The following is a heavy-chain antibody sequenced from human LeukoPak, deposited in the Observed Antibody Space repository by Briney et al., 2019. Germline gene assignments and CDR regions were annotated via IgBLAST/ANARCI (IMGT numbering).Heavy chain of an antibody. J-gene: IGHJ5*02. V-gene: IGHV1-46*01. CDR2: INPSGSSA. CDR1: GYSFTSYY. CDR3: ARDKRAAGGTSLFDL. Sequence: AASVKVSCKASGYSFTSYYMHWVRQAPGQGLEWMGFINPSGSSAAYAQKFQGRLTMTRDMFTSTDYMELTSLTSDDTAVYYCARDKRAAGGTSLFDLWGQGTLVTVSS. D-gene: IGHD6-13*01.